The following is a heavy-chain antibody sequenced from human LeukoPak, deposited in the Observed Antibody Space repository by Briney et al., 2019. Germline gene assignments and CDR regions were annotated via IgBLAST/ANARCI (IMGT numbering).Heavy chain of an antibody. CDR2: IYSGGET. J-gene: IGHJ4*02. D-gene: IGHD4-11*01. Sequence: SETLSLTCTVSGDSISSSHYYWGWIRQSPGKGLEWIGSIYSGGETHYNPSLNSRVTVFLDTSKNRFSLNLISVTATDTAVYYCVRDYSNFVQGDWGQGTLVTVSS. CDR3: VRDYSNFVQGD. CDR1: GDSISSSHYY. V-gene: IGHV4-39*02.